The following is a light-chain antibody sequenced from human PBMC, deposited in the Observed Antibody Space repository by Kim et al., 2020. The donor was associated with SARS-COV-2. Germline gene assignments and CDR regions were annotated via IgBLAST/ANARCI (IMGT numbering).Light chain of an antibody. J-gene: IGKJ2*02. V-gene: IGKV1-5*01. CDR3: QHYRGT. CDR1: QSIGSW. CDR2: DAS. Sequence: STLSASGGDRVTISCRASQSIGSWLAWYQRKPGKAPTLLIYDASRLQSGVPSRFSGSGSGTEFSLTITSLQPDDFATYYCQHYRGTFGQGTKLEI.